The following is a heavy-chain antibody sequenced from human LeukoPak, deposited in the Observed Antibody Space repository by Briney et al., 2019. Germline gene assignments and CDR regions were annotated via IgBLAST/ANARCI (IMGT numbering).Heavy chain of an antibody. D-gene: IGHD2-15*01. V-gene: IGHV3-64D*06. Sequence: QPGGSLRLSCSASGFTFSSYAMHWVRQAPGKGLEYVSGINSNGDGTYYTDSVKGRFTVSRDNSKNTLFLQMSSLRPDDTAVYYCVRDLQSQLLQSNWGQGTLVTVSS. CDR1: GFTFSSYA. CDR2: INSNGDGT. CDR3: VRDLQSQLLQSN. J-gene: IGHJ4*02.